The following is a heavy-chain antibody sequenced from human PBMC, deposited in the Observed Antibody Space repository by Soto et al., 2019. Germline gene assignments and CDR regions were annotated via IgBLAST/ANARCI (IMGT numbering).Heavy chain of an antibody. V-gene: IGHV3-33*01. CDR1: GFTFSSYG. D-gene: IGHD6-13*01. CDR3: ARAYSSSWSYWYFDL. J-gene: IGHJ2*01. Sequence: GGSLRLSCAASGFTFSSYGMHWVRQAPGKGLEWVAVIWYDGSNKYYADSVKGRFTISRDNSKNTLYLQMNSLRAEDTAVYYCARAYSSSWSYWYFDLWGRGTLVTVSS. CDR2: IWYDGSNK.